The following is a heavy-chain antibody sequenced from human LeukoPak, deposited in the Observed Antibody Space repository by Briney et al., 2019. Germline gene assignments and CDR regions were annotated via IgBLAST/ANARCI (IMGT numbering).Heavy chain of an antibody. V-gene: IGHV3-23*01. CDR2: ISGSGGSP. CDR1: GFIFSSYA. CDR3: AKRLRQCSGGSCYSVQNYFDY. D-gene: IGHD2-15*01. J-gene: IGHJ4*02. Sequence: GGSLRLSCAASGFIFSSYAMSWVRQAPGKGLEWVSAISGSGGSPYYADSVKGRFTISRDNSKNTLYLQMNSLRAEDTAVYYCAKRLRQCSGGSCYSVQNYFDYWGQGTLVTVSS.